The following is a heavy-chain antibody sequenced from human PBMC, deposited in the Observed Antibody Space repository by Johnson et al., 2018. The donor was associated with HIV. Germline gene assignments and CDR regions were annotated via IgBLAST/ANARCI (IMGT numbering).Heavy chain of an antibody. CDR1: GFTFSSYD. V-gene: IGHV3-13*01. CDR2: IGTAGDT. J-gene: IGHJ3*02. Sequence: VQLVESGGGLVQPGGSLRLSCAASGFTFSSYDMHWVRQATGKGLEWVSAIGTAGDTYYPGSVKGRFTISRDNSKNTLYLQMNSLRAEDTAVYYCARESTLDAFDIWGQGTMVTVSS. CDR3: ARESTLDAFDI.